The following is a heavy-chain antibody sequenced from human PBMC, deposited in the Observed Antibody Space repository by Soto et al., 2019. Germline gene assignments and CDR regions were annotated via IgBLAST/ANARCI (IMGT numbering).Heavy chain of an antibody. V-gene: IGHV4-34*01. CDR2: INHSGST. Sequence: PSETLSLTCAVYGGSFSGYYWSWLRQPPGKGLEWIGEINHSGSTNYNPSLKSRVTISVDTSKNQFSLKLSSVTAADTAVYYCARASSLPYSSSGLGYYYYGMDVWGQGTTVT. D-gene: IGHD6-6*01. J-gene: IGHJ6*02. CDR3: ARASSLPYSSSGLGYYYYGMDV. CDR1: GGSFSGYY.